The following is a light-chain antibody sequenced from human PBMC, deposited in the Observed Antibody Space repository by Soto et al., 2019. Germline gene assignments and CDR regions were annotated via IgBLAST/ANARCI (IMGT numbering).Light chain of an antibody. Sequence: IVLTQSPGTLSLSPGERATLSCRASQSVSSNYLAWYQQKPGQAPRLLIYGASTRATGIPDRFSGSGSGTDFTLTVSRLEPEDFAVYYCQQYGSSPLTFGGGTKVAIK. J-gene: IGKJ4*01. CDR3: QQYGSSPLT. V-gene: IGKV3-20*01. CDR1: QSVSSNY. CDR2: GAS.